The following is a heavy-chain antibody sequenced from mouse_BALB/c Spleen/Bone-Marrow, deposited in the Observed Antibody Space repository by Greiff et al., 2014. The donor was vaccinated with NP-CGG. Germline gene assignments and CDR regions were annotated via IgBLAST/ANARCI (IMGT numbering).Heavy chain of an antibody. V-gene: IGHV1-7*01. Sequence: VKLVESGAELAKPGASVKMSCKASGYTFTSYWMHWVKQRPGQGLEWIGYIYPSTGYTEHNQKFKDKAIMTADKSSSTAYMQLSSLTSEDSAVHYCARDDYAYWGQGTLVTVSA. CDR1: GYTFTSYW. D-gene: IGHD2-4*01. CDR3: ARDDYAY. CDR2: IYPSTGYT. J-gene: IGHJ3*01.